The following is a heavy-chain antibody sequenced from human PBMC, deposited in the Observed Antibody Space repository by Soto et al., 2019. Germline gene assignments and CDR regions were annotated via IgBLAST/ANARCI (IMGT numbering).Heavy chain of an antibody. Sequence: EVQLVDSGGGLVKPGGSLRLPCEASGFSVSKAWMNWVRQAPGKGLEWVGRIKTRDEGETTNYAAPVKGRFTISRDDSKNTLYLQMNSLKTEDTAVYYCTTGSVEGFWGQGTTVTVSS. V-gene: IGHV3-15*07. J-gene: IGHJ6*02. CDR3: TTGSVEGF. CDR2: IKTRDEGETT. CDR1: GFSVSKAW. D-gene: IGHD2-15*01.